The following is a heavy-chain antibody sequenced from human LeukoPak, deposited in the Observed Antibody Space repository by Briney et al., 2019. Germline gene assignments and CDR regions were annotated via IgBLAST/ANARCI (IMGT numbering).Heavy chain of an antibody. CDR1: GFTFSSYD. D-gene: IGHD6-19*01. J-gene: IGHJ3*02. CDR3: ARASPSGAAFDI. CDR2: IGTAGDT. V-gene: IGHV3-13*01. Sequence: GGSLRLSCAASGFTFSSYDMHWVRQATGKGLEWVSAIGTAGDTYYPGSVKGRFTISRENVKNSLYLQMNSLRAGDTAVYYCARASPSGAAFDIWGQGTMVTVSS.